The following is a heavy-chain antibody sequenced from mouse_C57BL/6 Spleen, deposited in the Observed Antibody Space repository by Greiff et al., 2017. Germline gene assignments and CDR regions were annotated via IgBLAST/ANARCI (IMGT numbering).Heavy chain of an antibody. V-gene: IGHV5-6*01. J-gene: IGHJ2*01. D-gene: IGHD2-3*01. Sequence: EVKLVESGGDLVKPGGSLKLSCAASGFTFSSYGMSWVRQTPDKRLEWVATISSGGSYTYYPDSVKGRFTISRDNAKNTLYLQMSSLKSEDTAMYYGARHGGYDGYYYFDYWGQGTTLTVSS. CDR3: ARHGGYDGYYYFDY. CDR2: ISSGGSYT. CDR1: GFTFSSYG.